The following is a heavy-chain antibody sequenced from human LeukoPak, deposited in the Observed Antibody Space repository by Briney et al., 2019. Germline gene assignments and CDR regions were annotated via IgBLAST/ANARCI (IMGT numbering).Heavy chain of an antibody. J-gene: IGHJ4*02. D-gene: IGHD1-26*01. CDR2: ISPSSSAT. CDR3: ARESLWGYYNFDY. CDR1: GFIFSDNS. Sequence: GGSLRLSCGVSGFIFSDNSMNWVRQAPGKGLEWISYISPSSSATYYADSVKGRFTISSDNAKNSLFLQMNSLRGEDTAVYYCARESLWGYYNFDYWGQGTLVTVSS. V-gene: IGHV3-48*01.